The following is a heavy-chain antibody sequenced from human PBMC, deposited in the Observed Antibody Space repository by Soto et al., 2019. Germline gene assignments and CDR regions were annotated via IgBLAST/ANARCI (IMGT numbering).Heavy chain of an antibody. CDR3: ARGPTIHGYSGYDECFQH. CDR1: GGTFSSYA. J-gene: IGHJ1*01. D-gene: IGHD5-12*01. Sequence: QVQLVQSGAEVKKPGSSVKVSCKASGGTFSSYAISWVRQAPGQGLEWMGGIIPIFGTANYAQKFQGRVTITADESTSTAYMELSSLRSEDTAVYYCARGPTIHGYSGYDECFQHWGQGTLVTVSS. CDR2: IIPIFGTA. V-gene: IGHV1-69*01.